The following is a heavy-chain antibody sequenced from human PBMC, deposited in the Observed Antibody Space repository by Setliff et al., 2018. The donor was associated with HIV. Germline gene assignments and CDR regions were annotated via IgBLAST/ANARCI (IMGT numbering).Heavy chain of an antibody. V-gene: IGHV1-69*05. D-gene: IGHD1-1*01. Sequence: SVKVSCQASGGTFSRLAISWVRQAPGQVPAWMGGIIPVFGTPNYAPKFQGRVTMARDVSISTFYMQLTRLRSDDTAMYYCAWNHPDHTTSHPEAFALWGQGTMVTVSS. CDR2: IIPVFGTP. CDR3: AWNHPDHTTSHPEAFAL. J-gene: IGHJ3*01. CDR1: GGTFSRLA.